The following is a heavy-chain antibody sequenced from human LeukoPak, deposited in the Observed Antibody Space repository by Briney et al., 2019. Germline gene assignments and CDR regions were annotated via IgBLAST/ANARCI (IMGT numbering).Heavy chain of an antibody. V-gene: IGHV1-69*05. Sequence: SVKVSCKASGGTFSSYAISWVRQAPGQGLEWMGRIIPIFGTANYAQKFQGRVAITTDESTSTAYMELSSLRSEDTAVYYCASKKIAVAGHALWYWGQGTLVTVSS. D-gene: IGHD6-19*01. CDR3: ASKKIAVAGHALWY. CDR1: GGTFSSYA. J-gene: IGHJ4*02. CDR2: IIPIFGTA.